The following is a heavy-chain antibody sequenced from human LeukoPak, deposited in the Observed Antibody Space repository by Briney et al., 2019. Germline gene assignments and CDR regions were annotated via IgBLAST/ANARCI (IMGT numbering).Heavy chain of an antibody. Sequence: PGGSLRLSCAASGFTFSSSAMSWVRQAPGKGLEWVSAISNNGGYTYYADSVKGRFTISRDNAKNSLYLQMNSLRAEDTAVYYCARESRGGSYAWGQGTLVTVSS. CDR3: ARESRGGSYA. V-gene: IGHV3-23*01. CDR1: GFTFSSSA. J-gene: IGHJ5*02. D-gene: IGHD1-26*01. CDR2: ISNNGGYT.